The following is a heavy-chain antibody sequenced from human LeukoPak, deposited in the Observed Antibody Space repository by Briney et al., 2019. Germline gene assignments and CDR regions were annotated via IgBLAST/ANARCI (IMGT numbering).Heavy chain of an antibody. Sequence: GASVKVSCKASGYTFTGYYMHWVRQAPGQGLEWMGWINPNSGGTNYAQKFQGRVTMTRDTSISTAYMELSRLRSDDTAVYYCARPIGYCSGGSCTDAFDIWGQGTMVTVSS. CDR2: INPNSGGT. CDR3: ARPIGYCSGGSCTDAFDI. V-gene: IGHV1-2*02. CDR1: GYTFTGYY. J-gene: IGHJ3*02. D-gene: IGHD2-15*01.